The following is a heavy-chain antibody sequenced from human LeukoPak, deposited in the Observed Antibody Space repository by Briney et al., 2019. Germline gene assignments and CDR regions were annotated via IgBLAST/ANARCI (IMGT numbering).Heavy chain of an antibody. J-gene: IGHJ5*02. Sequence: SETLSLTCTVSGGSINSYYWSWIRQPPGKGLEWIGYIYYSGITNCNPSLQSRVTISVDTSKNQFSLKLTSVTAADTAVYYCARTHPRFRTTVTTRWFDPWGQGTLVTVSS. D-gene: IGHD4-11*01. V-gene: IGHV4-59*12. CDR3: ARTHPRFRTTVTTRWFDP. CDR2: IYYSGIT. CDR1: GGSINSYY.